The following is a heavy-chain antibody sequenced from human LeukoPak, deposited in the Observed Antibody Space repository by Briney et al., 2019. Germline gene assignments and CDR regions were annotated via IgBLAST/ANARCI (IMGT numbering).Heavy chain of an antibody. CDR1: GDSIITYY. CDR3: ARDAGNYRSGGLDY. Sequence: SETLSLTCSVSGDSIITYYWSWIRQPAGEGLEWIGRIYSTGSTNYNPSLKSRVTMSVDTSKNQFSLKLSSVTAAVTAVYYCARDAGNYRSGGLDYWGQGTLVTVSS. J-gene: IGHJ4*02. CDR2: IYSTGST. V-gene: IGHV4-4*07. D-gene: IGHD3-10*01.